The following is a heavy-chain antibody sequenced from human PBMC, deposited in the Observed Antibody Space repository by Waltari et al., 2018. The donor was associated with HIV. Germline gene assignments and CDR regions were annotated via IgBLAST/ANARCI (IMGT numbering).Heavy chain of an antibody. CDR3: ARDRNYYYDSSGFYFNAFDI. CDR1: GGYISSGLYY. J-gene: IGHJ3*02. CDR2: IYTSGTT. V-gene: IGHV4-61*02. D-gene: IGHD3-22*01. Sequence: QVQLQESGPGLVKPSQTLSLTCTVSGGYISSGLYYWNWIRQPAGKGLEWIGRIYTSGTTNYNPSLKSSVTISVDTSKNQFSLKLSSVTAADTAVYYCARDRNYYYDSSGFYFNAFDIWGQGTMVTVSS.